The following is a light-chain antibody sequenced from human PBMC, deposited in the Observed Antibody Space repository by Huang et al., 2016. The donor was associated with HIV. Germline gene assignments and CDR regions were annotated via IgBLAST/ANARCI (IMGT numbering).Light chain of an antibody. CDR3: SQVLQSPVT. CDR1: RSLLHSDGHNY. V-gene: IGKV2-28*01. Sequence: VMTQSPLSLPVTPGEPASLSCRSRRSLLHSDGHNYLDWYLQSPGRSPQLLIYLCSNLSVGVPDRISGSGSGTDFTLQISRVEAEDVWVYYCSQVLQSPVTFGPGTKVDIK. J-gene: IGKJ3*01. CDR2: LCS.